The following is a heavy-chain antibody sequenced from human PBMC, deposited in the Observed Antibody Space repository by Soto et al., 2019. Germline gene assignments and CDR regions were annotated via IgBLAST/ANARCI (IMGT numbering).Heavy chain of an antibody. J-gene: IGHJ4*02. CDR1: GGTFSSYA. D-gene: IGHD6-19*01. CDR3: ARVRSDSSGWYGYFDY. CDR2: IIPIFGTA. V-gene: IGHV1-69*06. Sequence: SVKVSCKASGGTFSSYAISWVRQAPGQGLEWMGGIIPIFGTANYAQKFQGRVTITADKSTSTAYMELSSLRSEDTAVYYCARVRSDSSGWYGYFDYWGQGTLVTRLL.